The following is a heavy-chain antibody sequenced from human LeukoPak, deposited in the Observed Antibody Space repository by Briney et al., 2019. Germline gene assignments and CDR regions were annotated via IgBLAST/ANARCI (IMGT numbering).Heavy chain of an antibody. CDR3: ARDHRSGSGSGTQANDY. D-gene: IGHD3-10*01. CDR1: GFTFSSYP. CDR2: ISSSSKTI. V-gene: IGHV3-48*02. Sequence: GGSLRLSCAASGFTFSSYPMNWVRQAPGKGLEWVSYISSSSKTIYYADSVKGRFTISRDNAKKSLDLQMNSLRDEDTAVYYCARDHRSGSGSGTQANDYWGQGTLVTVSS. J-gene: IGHJ4*02.